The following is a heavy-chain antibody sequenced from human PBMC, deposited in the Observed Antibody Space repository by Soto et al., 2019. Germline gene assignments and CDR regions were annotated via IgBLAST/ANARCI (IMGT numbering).Heavy chain of an antibody. J-gene: IGHJ3*02. Sequence: EVQLLESGGGLVQPGGSLRLSCAASGFTFSSYAMSWVRQAPGKGLEWVSAISGSGGSTYYADSVKGRFTISRDNSKNTLYLQTNSLRAEDTAVYYCAKDSAIFGVVIMPDDAFDIWGQGTMVTVSS. CDR1: GFTFSSYA. CDR2: ISGSGGST. V-gene: IGHV3-23*01. D-gene: IGHD3-3*01. CDR3: AKDSAIFGVVIMPDDAFDI.